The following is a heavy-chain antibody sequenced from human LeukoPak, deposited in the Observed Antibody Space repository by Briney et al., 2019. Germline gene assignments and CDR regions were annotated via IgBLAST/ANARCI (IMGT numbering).Heavy chain of an antibody. J-gene: IGHJ5*02. CDR3: ARRSTRGLQLKS. V-gene: IGHV4-59*08. Sequence: SETLSLTCTVSGGSTSSYYWSWIRQSPGRGLEWIGQIYYSGSTDYNPSLKSRVTISVDTSKNQFSLKLTSVTAADTAVYYCARRSTRGLQLKSWGQGTLVTVSS. CDR1: GGSTSSYY. CDR2: IYYSGST. D-gene: IGHD5-24*01.